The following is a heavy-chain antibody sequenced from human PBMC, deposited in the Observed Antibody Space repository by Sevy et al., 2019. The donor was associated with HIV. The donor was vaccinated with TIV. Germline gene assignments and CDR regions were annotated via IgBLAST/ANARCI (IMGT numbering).Heavy chain of an antibody. CDR3: AADHRIAVAGTRTSYYYYYYGMDV. CDR2: IVVGSGNT. J-gene: IGHJ6*02. D-gene: IGHD6-19*01. V-gene: IGHV1-58*01. CDR1: GFTFTSSA. Sequence: ASVKVSCKASGFTFTSSAVQWVRQARGQRLEWTGWIVVGSGNTNYAQKFQERVTITRDMSTSTAYMELSSLRSEDTAVYYCAADHRIAVAGTRTSYYYYYYGMDVWGQGTTVTVSS.